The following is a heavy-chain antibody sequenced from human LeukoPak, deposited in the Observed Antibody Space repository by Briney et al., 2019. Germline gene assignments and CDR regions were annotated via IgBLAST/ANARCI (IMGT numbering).Heavy chain of an antibody. D-gene: IGHD5-18*01. CDR2: IYSGGST. CDR3: ARDQGTAMDNAFDI. V-gene: IGHV3-53*01. J-gene: IGHJ3*02. Sequence: PGGSLRLSCAASGFTVSSNYMSWVRQAPGKGLEWVSVIYSGGSTYYADSVKGRFTISRDNAKNSLYLQMNSLRAEDTAVYYCARDQGTAMDNAFDIWGQGTMVTVSS. CDR1: GFTVSSNY.